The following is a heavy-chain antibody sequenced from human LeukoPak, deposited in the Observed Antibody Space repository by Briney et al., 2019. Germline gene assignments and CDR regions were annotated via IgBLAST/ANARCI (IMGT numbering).Heavy chain of an antibody. D-gene: IGHD3-3*01. V-gene: IGHV4-59*08. CDR2: IYYSGST. J-gene: IGHJ6*02. Sequence: SETLSLTCTVSGGSISSYYWSWIRQPPGKGLEWIGYIYYSGSTNYNPSLKSRVTISVDTSKNQFSLKLSSVTAADTAVYYCARHNVLRFLEWLPSDYYYGMDVWGQGTTVTASS. CDR1: GGSISSYY. CDR3: ARHNVLRFLEWLPSDYYYGMDV.